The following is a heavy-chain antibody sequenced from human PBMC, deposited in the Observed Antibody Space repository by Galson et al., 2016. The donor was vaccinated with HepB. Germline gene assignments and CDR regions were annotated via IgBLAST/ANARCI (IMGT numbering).Heavy chain of an antibody. Sequence: SETLSLTCTVPGGSISSYYWNWVRQPPGKGLEWIGYIYYSGSTNHNPSLKSRVTISVDTSKNQFSLTLSSVTAADTAVYYCASKAPRGWYFDYWGQGTMVTVSS. CDR1: GGSISSYY. J-gene: IGHJ4*03. CDR2: IYYSGST. CDR3: ASKAPRGWYFDY. V-gene: IGHV4-59*01.